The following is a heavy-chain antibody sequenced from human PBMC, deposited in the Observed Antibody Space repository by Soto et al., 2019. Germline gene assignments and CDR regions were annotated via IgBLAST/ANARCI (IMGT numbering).Heavy chain of an antibody. D-gene: IGHD3-22*01. V-gene: IGHV3-21*01. CDR2: ISSSSSYI. CDR1: GFTFSSYS. Sequence: EVQLVESGGGLVKPGGSLRLSCAASGFTFSSYSMNWVRQAPGKGLEWVSSISSSSSYIYYADSVKGRFTISRDNAKNSLYLQMNSLRAEDTAVYYCASFSGITNDRGGGYWGQGTLVNVSS. J-gene: IGHJ4*02. CDR3: ASFSGITNDRGGGY.